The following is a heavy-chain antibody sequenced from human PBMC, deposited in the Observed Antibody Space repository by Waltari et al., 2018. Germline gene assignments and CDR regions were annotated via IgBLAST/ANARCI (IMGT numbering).Heavy chain of an antibody. D-gene: IGHD3-10*01. J-gene: IGHJ4*02. V-gene: IGHV3-30*18. Sequence: QVQLVESGGGVVQPGRSLRLSCAASGFTFSSYGMHWVRQAPGKGLEWVAVISYDGSNKYYADSVKCRFTISRDNSKNTLYLQMNSLRAEDTAVYYCAKDFSGVVDYWGQGTLVTVSS. CDR3: AKDFSGVVDY. CDR2: ISYDGSNK. CDR1: GFTFSSYG.